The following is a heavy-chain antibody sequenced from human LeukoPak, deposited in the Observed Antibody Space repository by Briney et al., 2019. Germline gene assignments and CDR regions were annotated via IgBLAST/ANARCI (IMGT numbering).Heavy chain of an antibody. J-gene: IGHJ6*02. CDR3: ARASLGSKYSSSWYSGFYYYYGMDV. CDR2: ISSSSSTI. CDR1: GFTFSSYS. Sequence: PGGSLRLSCAASGFTFSSYSMNWVRQAPGKGLEWVSYISSSSSTIYYADSVKGRFTISRDNAKNSLYLQMNSLRAEDTAVYYCARASLGSKYSSSWYSGFYYYYGMDVWGQGTTVTVSS. V-gene: IGHV3-48*04. D-gene: IGHD6-13*01.